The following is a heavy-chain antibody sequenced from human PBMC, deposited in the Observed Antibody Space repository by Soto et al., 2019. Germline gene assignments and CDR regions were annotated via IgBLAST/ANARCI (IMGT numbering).Heavy chain of an antibody. Sequence: QVQLVQSGAEVKKPGSSVKVSCKASGGPFRSFAISWVRQAPGQGLEWMGGIVPMFGPATYAQKFQGRVTITADESTSTDYMELSSLRSEDTAVYYCAARHCSTTSCYYDMDVWGQGTTVTVSS. CDR3: AARHCSTTSCYYDMDV. CDR1: GGPFRSFA. J-gene: IGHJ6*02. D-gene: IGHD2-2*01. V-gene: IGHV1-69*01. CDR2: IVPMFGPA.